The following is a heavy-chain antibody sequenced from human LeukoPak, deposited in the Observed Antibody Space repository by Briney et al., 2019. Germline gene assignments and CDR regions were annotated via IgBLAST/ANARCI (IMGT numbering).Heavy chain of an antibody. V-gene: IGHV1-8*01. D-gene: IGHD3-22*01. CDR2: MNPNSGNT. Sequence: ASVKVSCKASGYTFTSYDINWVRQATGQGLEWMGWMNPNSGNTGYAQKFQGRVTMTRNTSISTAYMELSSLRSEDTAIYYCATATDYEDSSGYSFDPWGQGTLVTVSS. J-gene: IGHJ5*02. CDR3: ATATDYEDSSGYSFDP. CDR1: GYTFTSYD.